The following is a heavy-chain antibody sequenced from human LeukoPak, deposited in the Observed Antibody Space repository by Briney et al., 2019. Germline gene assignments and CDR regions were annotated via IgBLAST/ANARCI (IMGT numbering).Heavy chain of an antibody. CDR3: ARGKTSQNIVTRKTYNWFDP. V-gene: IGHV3-48*01. J-gene: IGHJ5*02. CDR1: GFTFSSYS. CDR2: ISTSTTTI. D-gene: IGHD2/OR15-2a*01. Sequence: PGGSLRLSCEASGFTFSSYSMNWVRQAPGKGLEWISYISTSTTTIYYANSVKGRFTISRDNAKKSLYLQMKSLRAEDTAVYYCARGKTSQNIVTRKTYNWFDPWGQGTLVTVSS.